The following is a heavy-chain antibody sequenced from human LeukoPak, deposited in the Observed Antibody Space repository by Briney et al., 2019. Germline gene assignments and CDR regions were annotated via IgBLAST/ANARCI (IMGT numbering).Heavy chain of an antibody. J-gene: IGHJ5*02. CDR1: GFTVSSNY. CDR3: ARGPVNTGFDP. V-gene: IGHV3-66*01. CDR2: IYSGGNT. Sequence: PGGSLRLSCAASGFTVSSNYMSCVRQAPGKGLEWVSIIYSGGNTYYADSVKGRFTISRDNSKNTLYLQMNSLRAEDTAVYYCARGPVNTGFDPWGQGTLVTVSS. D-gene: IGHD4-17*01.